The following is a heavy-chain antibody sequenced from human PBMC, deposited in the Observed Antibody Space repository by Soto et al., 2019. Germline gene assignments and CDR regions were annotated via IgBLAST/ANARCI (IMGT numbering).Heavy chain of an antibody. V-gene: IGHV3-21*06. J-gene: IGHJ4*02. CDR1: GFTFTRYS. Sequence: PGGSLRLSCAASGFTFTRYSMNWVRQAPGKGLEWVSSISSTTNYIYYGDSMKGRFAISRDNAKNSLYLEMNSLRAEDTAVYYCARESEDLTSNFDYWGQGTLVTVSS. CDR2: ISSTTNYI. CDR3: ARESEDLTSNFDY.